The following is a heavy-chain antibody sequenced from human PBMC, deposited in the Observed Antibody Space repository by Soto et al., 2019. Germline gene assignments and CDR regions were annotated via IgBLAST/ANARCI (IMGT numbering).Heavy chain of an antibody. CDR2: IDPSDSQT. CDR3: ARQIYDSDTGPNFQYYFDS. J-gene: IGHJ4*02. D-gene: IGHD3-22*01. Sequence: GEFLKISCKGSGYSFAGYWITWVRQKPGKGLEWMGRIDPSDSQTYYSPSFRGHVTISVTKSITTVFLQWSSLRASDTAMYYCARQIYDSDTGPNFQYYFDSWGQGTPVTVSS. V-gene: IGHV5-10-1*01. CDR1: GYSFAGYW.